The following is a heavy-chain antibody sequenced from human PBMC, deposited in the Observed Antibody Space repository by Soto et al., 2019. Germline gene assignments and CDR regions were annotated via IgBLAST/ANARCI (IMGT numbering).Heavy chain of an antibody. CDR2: IYYSGNT. J-gene: IGHJ6*02. Sequence: LSLNCTVSGGSIVTSSYYCGWIRQPPGKGLEWLGHIYYSGNTYYHPSLKSRVTISVDTSRNQFSLRLSSVTAADTAVYYCARLPQEYNYYGMDVWGQGTTVTVSS. D-gene: IGHD1-1*01. CDR1: GGSIVTSSYY. V-gene: IGHV4-39*01. CDR3: ARLPQEYNYYGMDV.